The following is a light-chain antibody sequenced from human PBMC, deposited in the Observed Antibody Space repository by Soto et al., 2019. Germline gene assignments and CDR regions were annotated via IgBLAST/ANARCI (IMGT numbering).Light chain of an antibody. V-gene: IGLV4-69*01. CDR3: QTWDTGIVL. J-gene: IGLJ2*01. CDR1: SGHSNYA. CDR2: VNSDGSH. Sequence: QLVLTQSPSASASLGASVKLTCTLSSGHSNYAIAWHQQLPEKGPRYLMKVNSDGSHSKGDGIPDRFSGSSSGAERYLTXXXXXXXXXXDXYCQTWDTGIVLFGGGTKLTVL.